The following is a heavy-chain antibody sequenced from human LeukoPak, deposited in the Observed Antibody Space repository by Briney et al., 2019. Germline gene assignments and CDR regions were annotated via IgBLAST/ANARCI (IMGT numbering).Heavy chain of an antibody. Sequence: GGSLRLSCAASGFTFSSYGMHWVRQAPGKGLEWVAVISYDGSNKYYADSVKGRFTISRDNSKNTLYLQMNSLRAEDTAVYYCAKDPQDTVVVVAVTSDYWGQGTLVTVSS. CDR2: ISYDGSNK. CDR3: AKDPQDTVVVVAVTSDY. CDR1: GFTFSSYG. D-gene: IGHD2-15*01. J-gene: IGHJ4*02. V-gene: IGHV3-30*18.